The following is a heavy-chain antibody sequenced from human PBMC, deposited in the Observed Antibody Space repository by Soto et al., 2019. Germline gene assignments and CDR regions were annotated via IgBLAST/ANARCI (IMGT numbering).Heavy chain of an antibody. CDR2: TRNKANSYTT. CDR3: ARVSKVATN. V-gene: IGHV3-72*01. CDR1: GFTFSDHY. Sequence: EVQLVESGGGLVQPGGSLRLSCAASGFTFSDHYMDWVRQAPGKGLEWVGRTRNKANSYTTEYAASVKGRFTISRDDSKNSLYLQMNSLKTEDTAVYYCARVSKVATNWGQGTLVTVSS. D-gene: IGHD5-12*01. J-gene: IGHJ4*02.